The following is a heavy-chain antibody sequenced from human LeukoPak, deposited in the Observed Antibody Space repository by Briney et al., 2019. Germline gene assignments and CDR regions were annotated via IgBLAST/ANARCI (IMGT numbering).Heavy chain of an antibody. Sequence: GASVKVSCKASGYTFTSYYMRWARQAPGQGLEWMGIINPSGGSTSYAQKFQGRVTMTRDTSTSTVYMELSSLRSEDTAVYYCARDNWNDNGMDVWGQGTTVTVSS. D-gene: IGHD1-1*01. J-gene: IGHJ6*02. V-gene: IGHV1-46*01. CDR2: INPSGGST. CDR1: GYTFTSYY. CDR3: ARDNWNDNGMDV.